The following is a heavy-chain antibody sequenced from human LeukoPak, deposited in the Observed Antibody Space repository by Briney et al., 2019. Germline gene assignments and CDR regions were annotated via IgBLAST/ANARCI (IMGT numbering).Heavy chain of an antibody. V-gene: IGHV1-69*05. CDR3: ARAWGILEYSSSSWNY. CDR1: GGTVRRFG. J-gene: IGHJ4*02. D-gene: IGHD6-6*01. CDR2: IIPIFGTT. Sequence: SVKVSCKASGGTVRRFGISWVRQAPGQGLEWMGGIIPIFGTTSYAQKFQGRVTMTRDMSTSTVYMELSSLRSEDTAVYYCARAWGILEYSSSSWNYWGQGTLVTVSS.